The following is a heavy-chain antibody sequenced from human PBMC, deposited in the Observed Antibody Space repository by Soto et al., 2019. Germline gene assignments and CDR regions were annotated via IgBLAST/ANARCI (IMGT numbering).Heavy chain of an antibody. CDR1: GFTFSSYA. CDR2: ISYDGSNK. D-gene: IGHD3-3*01. CDR3: ARERGDFWSGSDFDY. V-gene: IGHV3-30-3*01. J-gene: IGHJ4*02. Sequence: SLRLSCAASGFTFSSYAMHWVRQAPGKGLEWVAVISYDGSNKYYADSVKGRFTISRDNSKNTLYLQMNSLRAEDTAVYYCARERGDFWSGSDFDYWGQGTLVTVSS.